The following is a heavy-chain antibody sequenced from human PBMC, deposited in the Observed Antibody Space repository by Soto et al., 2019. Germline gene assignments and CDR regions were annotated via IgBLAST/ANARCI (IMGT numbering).Heavy chain of an antibody. CDR3: TGYYYDSSGYRFDY. V-gene: IGHV3-49*03. CDR1: GFTFGDYA. J-gene: IGHJ4*02. D-gene: IGHD3-22*01. Sequence: GSLRLSCTASGFTFGDYAMSWFRQAPGKGLEWVGFIRSKAYGGTTEYAASVKGRFTISRDDSKSIAYLQMNSLKTEDTAVYYCTGYYYDSSGYRFDYWGQGTLVTVSS. CDR2: IRSKAYGGTT.